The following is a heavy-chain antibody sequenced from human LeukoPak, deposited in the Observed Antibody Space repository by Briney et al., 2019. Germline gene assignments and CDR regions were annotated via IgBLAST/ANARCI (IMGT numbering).Heavy chain of an antibody. J-gene: IGHJ4*02. CDR3: ARDIHITTGLD. CDR2: IYSGGST. V-gene: IGHV3-66*01. D-gene: IGHD1-14*01. CDR1: GFTVSSNY. Sequence: GGSLRLSCTVSGFTVSSNYMSWVRQAPGKGLEWVSVIYSGGSTYYAASVKGRFTISRDNSKNTLYLQMNSLRAEDTAVYYCARDIHITTGLDWGQGTLVTVSS.